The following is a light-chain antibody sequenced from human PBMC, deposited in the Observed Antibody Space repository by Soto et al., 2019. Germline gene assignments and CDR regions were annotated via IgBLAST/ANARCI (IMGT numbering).Light chain of an antibody. Sequence: VLTQSPSSLSLHPLQSPTPSCRASQSVSSYLAWYQQKPGQAPRLLIYDASNRANGIPARFTGSGSGTDFTLTISSLEPEDFAVYFCPQRSGWPPTFGGGTKVDI. CDR3: PQRSGWPPT. V-gene: IGKV3-11*01. CDR2: DAS. J-gene: IGKJ4*01. CDR1: QSVSSY.